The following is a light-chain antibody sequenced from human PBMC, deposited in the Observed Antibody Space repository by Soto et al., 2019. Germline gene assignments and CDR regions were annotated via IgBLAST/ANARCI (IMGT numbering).Light chain of an antibody. V-gene: IGKV3-20*01. CDR2: SVS. Sequence: EIVLTQSPGTLSLSPGERATLSCRSSQSVNNNYLAWYQQKPGQAPRLIIYSVSYRATGIPDRFSGSGSGTDCTLTISRLEPADVAVYYCQQYDGSPRTLGQGTKVDIK. J-gene: IGKJ1*01. CDR1: QSVNNNY. CDR3: QQYDGSPRT.